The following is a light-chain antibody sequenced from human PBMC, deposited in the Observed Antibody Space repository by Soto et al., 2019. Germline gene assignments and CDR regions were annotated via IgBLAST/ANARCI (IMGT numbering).Light chain of an antibody. V-gene: IGKV1-12*01. CDR3: QETHSFPFT. CDR1: QVINNW. Sequence: DIQMTQSPSSVSASVGDKVTITCRASQVINNWLGWYQQKPGRSPKLLIYAASNLLSGVPPRFIGSGSGTFFTLTITSLQAEDFATYYGQETHSFPFTFGGGTRV. CDR2: AAS. J-gene: IGKJ4*01.